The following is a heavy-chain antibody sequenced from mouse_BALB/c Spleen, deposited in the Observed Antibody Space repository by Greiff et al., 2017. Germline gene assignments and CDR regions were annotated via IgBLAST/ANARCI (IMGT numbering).Heavy chain of an antibody. D-gene: IGHD4-1*01. CDR1: GFTFSSYG. Sequence: EVMLVESGGGLVQPGGSLKLSCAASGFTFSSYGMSWVRQTPDKRLELVATINSNGGSTYYPDSVKGRFTISRDNAKNTLYLQMSSLKSEDTAMYYCARGGTDAWFAYWGQGTLVTVSA. V-gene: IGHV5-6-3*01. J-gene: IGHJ3*01. CDR2: INSNGGST. CDR3: ARGGTDAWFAY.